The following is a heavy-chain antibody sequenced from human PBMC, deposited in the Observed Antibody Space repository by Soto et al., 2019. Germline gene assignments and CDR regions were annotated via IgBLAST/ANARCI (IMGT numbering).Heavy chain of an antibody. D-gene: IGHD3-16*01. CDR3: AKDHWGSY. V-gene: IGHV3-23*01. J-gene: IGHJ4*02. CDR1: GFTFDGYA. CDR2: ISTSGGNT. Sequence: GGSLRLSCAASGFTFDGYAMSWVRQAPGKGLEWVSAISTSGGNTFYAVSVKGRFTITRDNSKNTLYLQMNSLGTEDTAVYYCAKDHWGSYSGQG.